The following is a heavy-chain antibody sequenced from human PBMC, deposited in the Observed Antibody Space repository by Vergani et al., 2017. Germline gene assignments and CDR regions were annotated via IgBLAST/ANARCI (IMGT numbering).Heavy chain of an antibody. CDR3: AGGCSRTRGCYNRFDP. CDR2: IYTSGST. D-gene: IGHD2-2*01. Sequence: QVQLQESGPGLVKPSQTLSLTCTVSGGSISSGSYYWSWIRQPAGKGLEWIGRIYTSGSTNYNPSLKSRVTMSVDTSKNQFSLKLSSVTAADTAVYYCAGGCSRTRGCYNRFDPWGQGTLVTVSS. V-gene: IGHV4-61*02. CDR1: GGSISSGSYY. J-gene: IGHJ5*02.